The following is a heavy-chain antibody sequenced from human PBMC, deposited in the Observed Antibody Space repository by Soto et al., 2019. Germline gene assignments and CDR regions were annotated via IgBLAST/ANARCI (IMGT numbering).Heavy chain of an antibody. CDR1: GGSFSGYY. CDR3: ARGRVPRNYYYYYGMDV. CDR2: INHSGST. D-gene: IGHD1-1*01. V-gene: IGHV4-34*01. J-gene: IGHJ6*02. Sequence: PSETLSLTCAVYGGSFSGYYWGWIRQPPGKGLEWIGEINHSGSTNYNPSLKSRVTISVDTSKSQFSLKLSSVTAADTAVYYCARGRVPRNYYYYYGMDVWGQGTTVTVSS.